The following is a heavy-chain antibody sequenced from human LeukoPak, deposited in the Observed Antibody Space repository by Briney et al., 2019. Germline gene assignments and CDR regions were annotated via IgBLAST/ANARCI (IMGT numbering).Heavy chain of an antibody. CDR1: GFTFSSYA. CDR3: ARGGTYYYGSESYAEYFQH. D-gene: IGHD3-10*01. Sequence: GGSLRLSCAASGFTFSSYAMHWVRQAPGKGLEWVAVISYDGSNKYFADSVKGRFTISRDNSKNTLYLQMNSLRAEDTAVYYCARGGTYYYGSESYAEYFQHWGQGTLVTVSS. CDR2: ISYDGSNK. J-gene: IGHJ1*01. V-gene: IGHV3-30-3*01.